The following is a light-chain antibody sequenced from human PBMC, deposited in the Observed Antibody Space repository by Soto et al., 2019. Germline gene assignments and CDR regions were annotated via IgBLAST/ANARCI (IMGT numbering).Light chain of an antibody. Sequence: QSALAQPASVSGSPGQSITISCTGTSSDVGGYNYVSWYQQHPGKAPKLMIYDVSNRPSGVSNRFSGSKSGNTASLTISGLQAEDEDDYYCNSYTTVPSVVFGGGTKLTV. CDR2: DVS. CDR3: NSYTTVPSVV. J-gene: IGLJ2*01. V-gene: IGLV2-14*03. CDR1: SSDVGGYNY.